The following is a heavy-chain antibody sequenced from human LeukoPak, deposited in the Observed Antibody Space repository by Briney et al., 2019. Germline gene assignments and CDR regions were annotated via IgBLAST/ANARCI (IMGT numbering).Heavy chain of an antibody. CDR3: ARLDLSRTFDY. V-gene: IGHV4-34*01. CDR2: INHSGST. Sequence: PSETLSLTCAVYGGSFSGYYWSWIRQPPGKGLEWIGEINHSGSTNYNPSLKSRVTISVDTSKNQFSPKLSSVTAADTAVYYCARLDLSRTFDYWGQGTLVTVSS. J-gene: IGHJ4*02. CDR1: GGSFSGYY. D-gene: IGHD1/OR15-1a*01.